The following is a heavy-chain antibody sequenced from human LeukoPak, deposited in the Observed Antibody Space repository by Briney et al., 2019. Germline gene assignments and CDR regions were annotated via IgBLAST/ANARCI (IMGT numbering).Heavy chain of an antibody. CDR2: IRYDGSDK. V-gene: IGHV3-30*02. Sequence: PGGSLRLSCAASGFTFSSYGMHWVRQAPGKVLEWVAFIRYDGSDKYYADSVKGRFTISRDNSKNTLYLQMNSLRAEDTAVYYCAKDHRRSSAQTIRWHGALDYWGQGTLVTVSS. J-gene: IGHJ4*02. CDR1: GFTFSSYG. CDR3: AKDHRRSSAQTIRWHGALDY. D-gene: IGHD2-21*01.